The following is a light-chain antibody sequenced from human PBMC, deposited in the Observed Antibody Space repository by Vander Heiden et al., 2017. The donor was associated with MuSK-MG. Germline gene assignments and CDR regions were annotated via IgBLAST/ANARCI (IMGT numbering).Light chain of an antibody. CDR1: SDINVGSYN. CDR3: MIWPSNRGV. Sequence: QPVLTQPPSSSASPGESARLTCTLPSDINVGSYNIYWYQQTPGSPPRYLLYYYSDSDKGQGSGVPSRFSGSKDASANTGILLISGLQSEDEADYYCMIWPSNRGVFGGGTKLTVL. V-gene: IGLV5-37*01. CDR2: YYSDSDK. J-gene: IGLJ2*01.